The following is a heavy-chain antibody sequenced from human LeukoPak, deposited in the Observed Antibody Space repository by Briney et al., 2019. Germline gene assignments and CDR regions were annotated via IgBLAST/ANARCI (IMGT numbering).Heavy chain of an antibody. CDR1: GFTFSGYW. D-gene: IGHD3-10*01. CDR2: IKQDGSEK. V-gene: IGHV3-7*03. Sequence: GGSLRLSCVASGFTFSGYWMSWVRQAPGKGLEWVANIKQDGSEKYYVDSVKGRFTISRDNAKNSLYLQMNSLRAEDTAVYYCARGTYYYGSGSPETGYCGQGTLFTVSS. J-gene: IGHJ4*02. CDR3: ARGTYYYGSGSPETGY.